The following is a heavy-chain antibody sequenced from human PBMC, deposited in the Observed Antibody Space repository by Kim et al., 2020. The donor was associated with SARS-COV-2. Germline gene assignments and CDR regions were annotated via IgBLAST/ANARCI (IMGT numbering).Heavy chain of an antibody. CDR1: GGTFSSYA. V-gene: IGHV1-69*13. Sequence: SVKVSCKASGGTFSSYAISWVRQAPGQGLEWMGGIIPIFGTANYAQKFQGRVTITADESTSTAYMELSSLRSEDTAVYYCARERAPDDYGDHGLDYWGQGTLVTVSS. CDR2: IIPIFGTA. D-gene: IGHD4-17*01. J-gene: IGHJ4*02. CDR3: ARERAPDDYGDHGLDY.